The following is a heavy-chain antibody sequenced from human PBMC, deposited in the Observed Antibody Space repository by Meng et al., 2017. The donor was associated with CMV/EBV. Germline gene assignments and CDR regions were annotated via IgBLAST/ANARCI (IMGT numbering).Heavy chain of an antibody. J-gene: IGHJ4*02. D-gene: IGHD2-2*01. CDR1: SFSCYY. Sequence: SFSCYYWGWIRQPPGKGLEWIGEINHSGSTNYNPSLKSRVTISVDTSKNQFSLKLSSVTAADTAVYYCARGRISHCSSTSCPGGFDYWGQGTLVTVSS. CDR3: ARGRISHCSSTSCPGGFDY. V-gene: IGHV4-34*01. CDR2: INHSGST.